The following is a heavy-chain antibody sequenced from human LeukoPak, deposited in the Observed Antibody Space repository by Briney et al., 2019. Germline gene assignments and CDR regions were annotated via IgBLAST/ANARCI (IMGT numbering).Heavy chain of an antibody. Sequence: GGSLRLSCAASGFTFGDYWMSWVRQAPGKGLEWVANIKEDGNEKSYVDSVKGRFIISRDNTKNSLSLQMNSLTAEDTAVYYCARDPGGSCYSCIDCWGQGTLVTVSS. CDR2: IKEDGNEK. J-gene: IGHJ4*02. V-gene: IGHV3-7*01. CDR3: ARDPGGSCYSCIDC. CDR1: GFTFGDYW. D-gene: IGHD2-15*01.